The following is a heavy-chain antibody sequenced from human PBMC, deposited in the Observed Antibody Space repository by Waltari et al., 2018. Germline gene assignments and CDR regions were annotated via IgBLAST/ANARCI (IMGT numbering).Heavy chain of an antibody. J-gene: IGHJ6*02. D-gene: IGHD3-9*01. CDR1: GGSFSGYY. V-gene: IGHV4-34*01. CDR3: ARGERYFDWFDYYYGMDV. CDR2: INHSGST. Sequence: QVQLQQWGAGLLKPSETLSLTCAAYGGSFSGYYWRWIRQPPGQGLEWIGEINHSGSTNYNPSLKSRVTRSVDTSKNQFSLKLSSVTAADTAVYYCARGERYFDWFDYYYGMDVWGQGTTVTVSS.